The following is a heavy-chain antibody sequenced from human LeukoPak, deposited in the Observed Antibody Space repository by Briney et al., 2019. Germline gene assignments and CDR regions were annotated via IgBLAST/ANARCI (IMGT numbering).Heavy chain of an antibody. J-gene: IGHJ6*02. CDR1: GYTFTSYD. CDR2: MNPNSGNT. V-gene: IGHV1-8*01. Sequence: GASVKVSCKASGYTFTSYDINWVRQATGQGLEWMGWMNPNSGNTGYAQKFQGRVTMTRNTSISTAYMELSSLRSEDTAVYYCARPLRYQHSNRYYYYGMDVWGQGTTVTASS. D-gene: IGHD3-9*01. CDR3: ARPLRYQHSNRYYYYGMDV.